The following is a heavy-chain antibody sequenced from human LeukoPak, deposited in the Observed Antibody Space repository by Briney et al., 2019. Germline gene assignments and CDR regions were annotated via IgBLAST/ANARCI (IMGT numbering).Heavy chain of an antibody. CDR3: ARGSLIEMATTPRGY. CDR1: GYTFTGYY. D-gene: IGHD5-24*01. CDR2: INPNSGGT. Sequence: ASVRVSCKASGYTFTGYYMHWVRQAPGQGLEWMGWINPNSGGTNYAQQFQGRVTMTRDTSISTAYMELSRLRSDDTAVYYCARGSLIEMATTPRGYWGQGTLVTVSS. J-gene: IGHJ4*02. V-gene: IGHV1-2*02.